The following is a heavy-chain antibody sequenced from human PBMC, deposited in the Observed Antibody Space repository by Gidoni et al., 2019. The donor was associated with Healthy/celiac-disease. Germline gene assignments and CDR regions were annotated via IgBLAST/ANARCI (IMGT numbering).Heavy chain of an antibody. CDR1: AATFSSYA. CDR2: ILPIFGTA. CDR3: ARGKLSSLLEPHYDFDY. J-gene: IGHJ4*02. D-gene: IGHD4-17*01. V-gene: IGHV1-69*01. Sequence: SSFKVSCMASAATFSSYAIRWVRQAPGQGLEWMGGILPIFGTANYAQKFQGRVTITADESTSTAYMKLSSLRSEDTAVYYWARGKLSSLLEPHYDFDYWGQGTLVTVSS.